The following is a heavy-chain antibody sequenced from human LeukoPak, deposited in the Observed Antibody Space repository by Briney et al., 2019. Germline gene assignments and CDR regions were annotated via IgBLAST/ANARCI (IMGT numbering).Heavy chain of an antibody. D-gene: IGHD2-15*01. CDR1: GFTFRNYW. Sequence: GGSLRLSCAVSGFTFRNYWMSWVRQAPGKGLEWVANIEDDGGEKYYVDSVMGRFSISRDNARNSLFLQMNSLRLEDTAVYYCARVSSGGTGGSCYKPNDNWGQGTLVTVSS. J-gene: IGHJ4*02. CDR3: ARVSSGGTGGSCYKPNDN. CDR2: IEDDGGEK. V-gene: IGHV3-7*01.